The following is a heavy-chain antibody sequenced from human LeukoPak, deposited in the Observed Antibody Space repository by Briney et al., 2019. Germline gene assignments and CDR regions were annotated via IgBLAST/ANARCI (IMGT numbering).Heavy chain of an antibody. CDR3: ARQGSSCSSTSCYLNY. CDR2: IYPGDSDT. D-gene: IGHD2-2*01. CDR1: GYSFTSYW. J-gene: IGHJ4*02. V-gene: IGHV5-51*01. Sequence: GESLKISCKGSGYSFTSYWIGWVRQMPGKGLEWMGIIYPGDSDTRYSPSFQGQVTISADKSISTAYLQCSSLKASDTAMYYCARQGSSCSSTSCYLNYWGQGTLVTVSS.